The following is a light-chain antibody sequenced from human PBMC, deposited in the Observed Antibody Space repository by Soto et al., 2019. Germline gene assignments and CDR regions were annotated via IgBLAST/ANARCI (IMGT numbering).Light chain of an antibody. J-gene: IGKJ1*01. CDR2: GAS. CDR3: QQYGSSGT. V-gene: IGKV3-20*01. CDR1: QSVSNNY. Sequence: ETVLTQPPGTLSLSTGETATLSCRASQSVSNNYLAWYQQKPGQAPRLLIYGASNRATGIPDRFSGSGSGTDFTLTISRLEPEDFAVYYCQQYGSSGTFGQGNKVDIK.